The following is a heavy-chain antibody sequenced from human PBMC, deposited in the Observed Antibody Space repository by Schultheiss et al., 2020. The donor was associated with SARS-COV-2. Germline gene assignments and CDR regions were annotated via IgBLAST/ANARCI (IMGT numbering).Heavy chain of an antibody. J-gene: IGHJ6*02. D-gene: IGHD3-10*01. V-gene: IGHV3-15*01. Sequence: GGSLRLSCAASGADSRFKFANAWMSWVRQAPGKGLEWVGRIKSKTDGGTTDYAAPVKGRFTISRDDSKNTLYLQMNSLKTEDTAVYYCTTDYVRLWFGESRYMDVWGQGTTVTVSS. CDR1: GADSRFKFANAW. CDR3: TTDYVRLWFGESRYMDV. CDR2: IKSKTDGGTT.